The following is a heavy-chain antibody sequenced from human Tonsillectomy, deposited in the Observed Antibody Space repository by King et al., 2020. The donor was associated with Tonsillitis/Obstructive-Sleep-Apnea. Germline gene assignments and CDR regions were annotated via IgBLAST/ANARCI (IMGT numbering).Heavy chain of an antibody. J-gene: IGHJ4*02. CDR2: LYCGGST. CDR3: ARAGYSRCWYLFDY. D-gene: IGHD6-13*01. Sequence: VQLVESGGGLIQPGGSLRLSCAASGFTVSSNYISWVRQAPGKGLGWGSVLYCGGSTYYADSVKGRFTISRDNSKNTLYLQMNSLRAEVTAVYYCARAGYSRCWYLFDYWGQGTLVTVSS. V-gene: IGHV3-53*01. CDR1: GFTVSSNY.